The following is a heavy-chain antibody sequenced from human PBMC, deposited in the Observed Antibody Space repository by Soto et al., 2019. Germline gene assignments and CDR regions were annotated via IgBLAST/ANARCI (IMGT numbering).Heavy chain of an antibody. CDR3: AREGCGVCSPVNYVDD. CDR2: IYYSGST. V-gene: IGHV4-59*12. D-gene: IGHD2-21*01. Sequence: SETLSLTCTVSGCSISSYYWSWIRQPPGKGLEWIGYIYYSGSTNYNPSLKSRVTISVDTSKNQFSLKLSSVTAADTAVYYCAREGCGVCSPVNYVDDWGQGTLVTVSS. CDR1: GCSISSYY. J-gene: IGHJ4*02.